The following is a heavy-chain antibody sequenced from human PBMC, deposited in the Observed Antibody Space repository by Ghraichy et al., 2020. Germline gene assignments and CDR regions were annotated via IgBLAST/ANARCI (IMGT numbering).Heavy chain of an antibody. CDR1: GFTFSSYW. V-gene: IGHV3-74*01. D-gene: IGHD3-22*01. CDR2: INSDGSST. Sequence: GGSLRLSCVASGFTFSSYWMHWVRQAPGKGLVWVSSINSDGSSTSYADSVKGRFTISRDNAKNTLYLQMNSLRAEDTAVYYCASSQRLDYWGQGTLVTVSS. CDR3: ASSQRLDY. J-gene: IGHJ4*02.